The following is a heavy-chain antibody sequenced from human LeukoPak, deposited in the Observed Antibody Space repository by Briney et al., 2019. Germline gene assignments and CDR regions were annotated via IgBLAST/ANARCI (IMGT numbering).Heavy chain of an antibody. CDR1: GFTFSSYA. D-gene: IGHD6-13*01. Sequence: PGGSLRLSCAASGFTFSSYAMHWVRQAPGKGLEWVAVISYDGSNKYYADSVKGRFTISRDNSKNTLYLQMNSLRAEDTAVYYCARVRNEPSSWYGVDFDYWGQGTLVTVSS. CDR2: ISYDGSNK. J-gene: IGHJ4*02. CDR3: ARVRNEPSSWYGVDFDY. V-gene: IGHV3-30-3*01.